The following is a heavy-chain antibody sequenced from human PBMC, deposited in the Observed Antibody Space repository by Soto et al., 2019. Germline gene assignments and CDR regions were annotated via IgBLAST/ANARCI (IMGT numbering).Heavy chain of an antibody. J-gene: IGHJ5*02. CDR1: GGSISSGDYY. D-gene: IGHD3-16*02. Sequence: QVQLQESGPGLVKPSQTLSLTCTVSGGSISSGDYYWSWIRQPPGKGLEWIGYIDYSGSTYYNPSLKGRVTISVDTAKNQFSLNLSSVTAADTAVYYCAGLQSMLLSGLDPWGQGTLVTVSS. CDR3: AGLQSMLLSGLDP. V-gene: IGHV4-30-4*01. CDR2: IDYSGST.